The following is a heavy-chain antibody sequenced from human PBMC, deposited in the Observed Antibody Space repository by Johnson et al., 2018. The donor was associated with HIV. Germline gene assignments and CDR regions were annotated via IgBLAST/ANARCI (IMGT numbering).Heavy chain of an antibody. Sequence: MQLVESGGGVVRPGGSLRLSCEASGFTFDDYGMSWVRQGPGKGLEWVSAISGSGGSTYYADSVKGRFTISRDNSKNTLYLQMNSLRAEDTAVYYCAKDRRGKQQLVTGNDAFDIWGQGTMVTVSS. J-gene: IGHJ3*02. CDR3: AKDRRGKQQLVTGNDAFDI. CDR1: GFTFDDYG. V-gene: IGHV3-23*04. CDR2: ISGSGGST. D-gene: IGHD6-13*01.